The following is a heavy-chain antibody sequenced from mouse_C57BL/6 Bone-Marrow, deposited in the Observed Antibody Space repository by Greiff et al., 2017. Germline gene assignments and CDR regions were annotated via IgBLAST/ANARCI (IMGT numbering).Heavy chain of an antibody. J-gene: IGHJ1*03. D-gene: IGHD1-1*01. CDR2: IVPSDSYT. Sequence: QVQLQQPGAELVRPGTSVKLSCKASGYTFTSYWMHWVKQRPGQGLEWIGVIVPSDSYTNYNQKFKGKATLTVDTSSSTAYMKLSSLTSEDSAVYYCAGGAGSSPYWYFDVWGTGTTVTVSS. CDR3: AGGAGSSPYWYFDV. CDR1: GYTFTSYW. V-gene: IGHV1-59*01.